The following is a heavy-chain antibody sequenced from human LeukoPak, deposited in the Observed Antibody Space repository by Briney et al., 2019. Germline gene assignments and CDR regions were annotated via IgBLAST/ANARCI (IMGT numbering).Heavy chain of an antibody. D-gene: IGHD3-10*01. V-gene: IGHV4-59*01. Sequence: PSETLSLTCTVSGGSISSYYWSWIRQPPGKGLEWIGYIYYSGSTNYNPSLKSRVTISLDTSKNQFSLKLTSVTAADTAVYYCARDRGVQGDNWFDPWGQGTLVTVSS. CDR2: IYYSGST. CDR3: ARDRGVQGDNWFDP. CDR1: GGSISSYY. J-gene: IGHJ5*02.